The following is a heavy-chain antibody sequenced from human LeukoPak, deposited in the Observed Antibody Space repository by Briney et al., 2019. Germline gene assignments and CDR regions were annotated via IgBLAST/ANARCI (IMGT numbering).Heavy chain of an antibody. J-gene: IGHJ4*02. D-gene: IGHD6-6*01. V-gene: IGHV3-21*01. CDR3: ARKFEYSSSPTDY. CDR1: GFTFSSYS. Sequence: GGSLRLSCAASGFTFSSYSMNWVRQAPGKGLEWVSSISSSSSYIYYADSVKGRFTISRDNAKNSLYLQMNSLRAEDTAVYYCARKFEYSSSPTDYWGRGTLVTVSS. CDR2: ISSSSSYI.